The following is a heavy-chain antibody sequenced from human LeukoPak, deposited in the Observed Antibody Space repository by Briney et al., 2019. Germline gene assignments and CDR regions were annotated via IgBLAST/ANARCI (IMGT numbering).Heavy chain of an antibody. J-gene: IGHJ4*02. V-gene: IGHV4-59*01. CDR2: IYYSGST. CDR3: ARDRGYGGNRPRYHLDY. Sequence: SETLSLTCTVSGGSISSYYWSWIRQPPGKGLEWIGYIYYSGSTNYNPSLKSRVTISVDTSKNQFSLKLSSVTAADTAVYYCARDRGYGGNRPRYHLDYWGQGTLVTVSS. D-gene: IGHD4-23*01. CDR1: GGSISSYY.